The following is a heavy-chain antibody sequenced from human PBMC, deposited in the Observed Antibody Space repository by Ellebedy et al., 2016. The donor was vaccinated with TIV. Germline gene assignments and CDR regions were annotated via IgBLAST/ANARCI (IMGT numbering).Heavy chain of an antibody. J-gene: IGHJ4*02. Sequence: PGGSLRLSFAPSGFTFSSYDMHWVRQATGKGLEWVSGITSAGDTYNLGSVKGRFIISRDSAKNSLYLQMNSLRAEDTAVYYRAKVRNWGQGTLVTVSS. CDR2: ITSAGDT. CDR1: GFTFSSYD. CDR3: AKVRN. V-gene: IGHV3-13*01.